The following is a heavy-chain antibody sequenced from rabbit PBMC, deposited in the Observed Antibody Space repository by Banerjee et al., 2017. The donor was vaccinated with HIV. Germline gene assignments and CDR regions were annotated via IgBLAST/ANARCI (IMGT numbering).Heavy chain of an antibody. V-gene: IGHV1S45*01. J-gene: IGHJ4*01. CDR3: ARDRGSSGYLPDYYFNL. Sequence: QEQLVESGGGLVQPEGSLTLTCTASGFSFSSSYWICWVRQAPGKGLEWIACVDAGSTSRTYYARWAKGRFTISKTSSTTVTLQMTSLTAADTATYFCARDRGSSGYLPDYYFNLWGPGTLVTVS. CDR1: GFSFSSSYW. D-gene: IGHD1-1*01. CDR2: VDAGSTSRT.